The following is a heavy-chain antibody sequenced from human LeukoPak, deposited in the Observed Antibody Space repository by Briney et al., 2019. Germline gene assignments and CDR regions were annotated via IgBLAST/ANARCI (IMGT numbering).Heavy chain of an antibody. CDR1: GDSVSSNSAA. J-gene: IGHJ5*02. V-gene: IGHV6-1*01. CDR3: ASFLVRGVITTNWFDP. D-gene: IGHD3-10*01. Sequence: SQTLSLTCAISGDSVSSNSAAWNWIRQSPSRGLEWLGRTYYRSKWYNDYAVSVKSRITIKPDTSKNQFSLKLSSVTAADTAVYYCASFLVRGVITTNWFDPWGQGTLVTVSS. CDR2: TYYRSKWYN.